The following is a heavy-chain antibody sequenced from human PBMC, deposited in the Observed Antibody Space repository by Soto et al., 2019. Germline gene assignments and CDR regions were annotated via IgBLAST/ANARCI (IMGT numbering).Heavy chain of an antibody. CDR3: AADWVIVGATFYYYYGMDV. J-gene: IGHJ6*02. CDR2: IVVGSGNT. V-gene: IGHV1-58*01. CDR1: GFTFTSSA. D-gene: IGHD1-26*01. Sequence: GASVKVSCKASGFTFTSSAVQWVRQARGQRLEWIGWIVVGSGNTNYAQKFQERVTITRDMSTSTAYMELSSLRSEDTAVYYCAADWVIVGATFYYYYGMDVWGQGTTVTVSS.